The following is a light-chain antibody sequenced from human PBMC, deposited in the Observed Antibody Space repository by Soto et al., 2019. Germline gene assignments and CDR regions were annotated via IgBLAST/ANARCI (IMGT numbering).Light chain of an antibody. J-gene: IGKJ1*01. CDR3: PQTYSNPRT. Sequence: DIQMTQSPSSLSASVGDRVTITCRASQSIRTYLNWYQQKPGKAPKFLIYAASTLQSGVPSRFSGSGSWTDFTLTISSLQPEDFATYYCPQTYSNPRTFGQGTKVEIK. CDR2: AAS. CDR1: QSIRTY. V-gene: IGKV1-39*01.